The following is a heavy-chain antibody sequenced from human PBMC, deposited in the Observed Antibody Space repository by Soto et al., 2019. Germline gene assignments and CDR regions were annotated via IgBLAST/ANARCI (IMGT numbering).Heavy chain of an antibody. D-gene: IGHD5-12*01. CDR3: ARGPAWDSGYDVRYYYYYMDV. CDR2: INPNSGNT. V-gene: IGHV1-8*02. CDR1: GYTFTSYY. Sequence: TSVKVSCKASGYTFTSYYMHWVRQAPGQGLEWMGWINPNSGNTNYAQKFQGRVTMTRNTSISTAYMELSSLRSEDTAVYYCARGPAWDSGYDVRYYYYYMDVWGKGTTVTVSS. J-gene: IGHJ6*03.